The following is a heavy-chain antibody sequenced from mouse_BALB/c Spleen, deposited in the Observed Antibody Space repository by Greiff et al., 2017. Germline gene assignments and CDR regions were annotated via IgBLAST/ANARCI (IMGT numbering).Heavy chain of an antibody. CDR1: GYTFTSYW. CDR3: TRDQSTMITAFAY. J-gene: IGHJ3*01. Sequence: LQQPGSELVRPGASVKLSCKASGYTFTSYWMHWVKQRHGQGLEWIGNIYPGSGSTNYDEKFKSKGTLTVDTSSSTAYMHLSSLTSEDSAVYYCTRDQSTMITAFAYWGQGTLVTVSA. V-gene: IGHV1S22*01. D-gene: IGHD2-4*01. CDR2: IYPGSGST.